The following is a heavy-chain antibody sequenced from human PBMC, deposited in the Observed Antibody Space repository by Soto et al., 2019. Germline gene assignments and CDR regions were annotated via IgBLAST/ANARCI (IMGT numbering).Heavy chain of an antibody. V-gene: IGHV4-31*03. J-gene: IGHJ5*02. CDR1: GGSITSGDYY. CDR3: ARMGLHLGELSRNWFDP. D-gene: IGHD3-16*02. CDR2: IYSSGTT. Sequence: SETLSLTCTISGGSITSGDYYRTWIRQFPGKGLEWIAYIYSSGTTHYNRSLKSRATISLDTSNNQFSLEAKSATAADTAVYYCARMGLHLGELSRNWFDPWGQGSLVTVSS.